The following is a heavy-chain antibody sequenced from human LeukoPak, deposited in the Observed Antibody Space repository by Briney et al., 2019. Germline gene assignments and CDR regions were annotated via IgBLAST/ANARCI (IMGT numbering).Heavy chain of an antibody. V-gene: IGHV3-66*02. CDR3: ARDRGIRPYYYYYMDV. Sequence: GGSLRLSXAASGFTVSSNYMSWVRQAPGKGLEWVSVIYSGGSTYYADSVKGRFTISRDNSKNTLYLQMNSLRAEDTAVYYCARDRGIRPYYYYYMDVWGKGTTVTVSS. CDR1: GFTVSSNY. CDR2: IYSGGST. J-gene: IGHJ6*03. D-gene: IGHD1-14*01.